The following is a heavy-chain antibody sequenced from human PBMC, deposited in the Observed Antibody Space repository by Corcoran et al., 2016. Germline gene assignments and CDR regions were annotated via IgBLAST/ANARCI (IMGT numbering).Heavy chain of an antibody. V-gene: IGHV2-26*01. CDR1: GFSLSNSKMG. J-gene: IGHJ5*02. Sequence: QVTLKESGPVLVKPTETLTLTCTVSGFSLSNSKMGVSWIRQPPGKALEWLAHIFSNDAKSYSTSLRTRLTISKDTSTSQVVLTLTNMDPVDTATYYWARSIAVAGLTGCFDPWGQGTLVTVSS. CDR2: IFSNDAK. D-gene: IGHD6-19*01. CDR3: ARSIAVAGLTGCFDP.